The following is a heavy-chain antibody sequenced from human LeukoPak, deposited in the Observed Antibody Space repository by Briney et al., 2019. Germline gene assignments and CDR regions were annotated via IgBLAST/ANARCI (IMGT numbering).Heavy chain of an antibody. CDR2: INPSGGST. D-gene: IGHD1-26*01. CDR3: ASYSVGATFYYYYGMDV. V-gene: IGHV1-46*01. Sequence: ASVKVSCKASGYTFTSYCMHWVRQAPGQGLEWMGIINPSGGSTSYAQKFQGRVTMTRDTSTSTVYMELSSLRSEDTAVYYCASYSVGATFYYYYGMDVWGQGTTVTVSS. CDR1: GYTFTSYC. J-gene: IGHJ6*02.